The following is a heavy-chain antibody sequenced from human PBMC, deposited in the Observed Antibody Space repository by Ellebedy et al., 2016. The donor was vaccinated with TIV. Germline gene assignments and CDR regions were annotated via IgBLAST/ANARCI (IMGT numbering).Heavy chain of an antibody. CDR2: ISDDGRKD. CDR3: ARVYCSGATCPAAFDI. Sequence: GESLKISCSASGFTYNQYGMHWVRQAPGKGLEWVAVISDDGRKDYYSESVKGRFTISRDNAKNTLFLQMNSLRAEDTALYYCARVYCSGATCPAAFDIWGQGTMVTVSS. V-gene: IGHV3-33*05. D-gene: IGHD2-15*01. J-gene: IGHJ3*02. CDR1: GFTYNQYG.